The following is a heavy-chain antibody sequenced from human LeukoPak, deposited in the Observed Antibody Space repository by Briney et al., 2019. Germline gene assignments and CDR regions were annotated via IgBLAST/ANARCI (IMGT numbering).Heavy chain of an antibody. J-gene: IGHJ5*01. Sequence: PGGSLRLSCAASGFTFSSYWMHWVRQTPGKGLMGVARIKKDGSTTYADSVQGRFTIYRDNAKKMVYLQMNSLRADDTAIYYCTRAIAYFYGSVTYDWFDSWGQGTRVTVSS. V-gene: IGHV3-74*03. CDR1: GFTFSSYW. CDR3: TRAIAYFYGSVTYDWFDS. D-gene: IGHD3-10*01. CDR2: IKKDGST.